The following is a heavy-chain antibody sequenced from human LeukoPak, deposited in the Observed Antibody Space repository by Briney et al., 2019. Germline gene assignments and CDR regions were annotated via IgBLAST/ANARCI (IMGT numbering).Heavy chain of an antibody. J-gene: IGHJ6*02. CDR2: IYYSGST. CDR1: GGSISSYY. Sequence: SGTLSLTCTVSGGSISSYYWSWIRQPPGKGLEWIGYIYYSGSTDYNPSLKSRVTISVDTSKNQFSLRLTSVTAADTAVYYCARDTGYGMDVWGQGTKVTVSS. V-gene: IGHV4-59*01. CDR3: ARDTGYGMDV.